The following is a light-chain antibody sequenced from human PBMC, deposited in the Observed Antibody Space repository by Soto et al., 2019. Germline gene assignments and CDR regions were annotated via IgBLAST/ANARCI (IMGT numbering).Light chain of an antibody. CDR1: QDVSRN. CDR2: DAS. Sequence: IQMTQSPSSLSASVGDRVTITCQASQDVSRNLNWYQQKPGKAPKLLIYDASSLQTGVPCRFSGSGYATHFTFTISSLQPEDIATYYCQQYDNLLPITFGQGTRLEIK. J-gene: IGKJ5*01. CDR3: QQYDNLLPIT. V-gene: IGKV1-33*01.